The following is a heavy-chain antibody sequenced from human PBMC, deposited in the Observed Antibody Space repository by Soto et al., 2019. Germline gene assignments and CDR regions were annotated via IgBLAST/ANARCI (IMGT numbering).Heavy chain of an antibody. Sequence: QVQLQESGPGLVKPSETLSLTCTVSGGSVSNPSFYWNWIRQPPGKGLEWIGYIYHSGSTNYNPSLKSRVTISVDTSKNQFSLKLSSVTAADTAVYYCARGDPINWFDPWGQGSLVTVSS. CDR1: GGSVSNPSFY. J-gene: IGHJ5*02. CDR3: ARGDPINWFDP. CDR2: IYHSGST. V-gene: IGHV4-61*01.